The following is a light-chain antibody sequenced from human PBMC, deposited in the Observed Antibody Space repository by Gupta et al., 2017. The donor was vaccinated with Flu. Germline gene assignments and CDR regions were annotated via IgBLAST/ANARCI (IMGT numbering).Light chain of an antibody. J-gene: IGKJ5*01. CDR3: HQSSSVPNT. Sequence: EKVTITCRASQSIGSNLHWYQQKPGQSPKLLIKYASQPSSGVPSRFSGHGSGTDFTLTINSLEAEDVATYYCHQSSSVPNTFGQGTRLEIK. CDR2: YAS. CDR1: QSIGSN. V-gene: IGKV6-21*01.